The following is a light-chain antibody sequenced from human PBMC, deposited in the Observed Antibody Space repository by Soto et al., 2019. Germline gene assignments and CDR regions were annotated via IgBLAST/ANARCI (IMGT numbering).Light chain of an antibody. J-gene: IGKJ5*01. CDR3: QQYNNWPPSIT. CDR2: GAS. CDR1: QSVSSN. V-gene: IGKV3-15*01. Sequence: EIVMTQSPATLSVSPGERPTLSCRASQSVSSNLAWYQQKPGQAPRLLIYGASTRATGIPARFSGSGSGTEFTLTISSLQSEDFAVYYCQQYNNWPPSITFGQGTRLEIK.